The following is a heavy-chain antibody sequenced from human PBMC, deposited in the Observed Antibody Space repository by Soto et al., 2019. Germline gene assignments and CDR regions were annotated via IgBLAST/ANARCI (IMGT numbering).Heavy chain of an antibody. V-gene: IGHV3-21*01. CDR3: ASLYGDGRNDAFDI. CDR2: ISSSSSYI. CDR1: GFTFSSYR. D-gene: IGHD4-17*01. Sequence: PGXSLRLSCAASGFTFSSYRVNWVRQAPGKGLEWVSSISSSSSYIYYADSVKGRFTISRDNAKNSLYLQMNSLRAEDTAVYYCASLYGDGRNDAFDIWGQGTMVTVSS. J-gene: IGHJ3*02.